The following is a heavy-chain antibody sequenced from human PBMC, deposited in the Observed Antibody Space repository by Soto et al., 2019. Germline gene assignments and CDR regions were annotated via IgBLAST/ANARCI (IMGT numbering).Heavy chain of an antibody. V-gene: IGHV4-39*01. D-gene: IGHD3-9*01. CDR2: IYYSGST. CDR1: VYSISSSSYY. CDR3: VRFWPPHDYNLLTVYSDAFDY. J-gene: IGHJ4*02. Sequence: HSERMSITFAVSVYSISSSSYYWGWISKPPGKGLEWIGSIYYSGSTYYNPSLKSRVTISVDTSSNQFSLKVNSVTAAADTAVYYCVRFWPPHDYNLLTVYSDAFDYRGRGILVTVSS.